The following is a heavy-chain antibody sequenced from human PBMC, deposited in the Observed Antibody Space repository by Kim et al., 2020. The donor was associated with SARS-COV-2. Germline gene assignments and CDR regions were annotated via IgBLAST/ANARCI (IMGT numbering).Heavy chain of an antibody. Sequence: ASEKGRFTISRENSKNTVELKMSSLRAEDTAVYYCARARGGSYYYGMDVWGQGTTVTVSS. D-gene: IGHD1-26*01. J-gene: IGHJ6*02. V-gene: IGHV3-30*15. CDR3: ARARGGSYYYGMDV.